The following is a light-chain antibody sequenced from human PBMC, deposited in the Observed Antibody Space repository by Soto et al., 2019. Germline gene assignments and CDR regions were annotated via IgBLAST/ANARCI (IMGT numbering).Light chain of an antibody. CDR2: GNN. V-gene: IGLV1-40*01. CDR3: QSFDNILSGSV. CDR1: SSNIGAGYD. Sequence: QLVLTQPPSVSGAPGQRVTMSCTGSSSNIGAGYDVHWYQQLPGTAPNLLIYGNNNRPSGVPGRFSGSNSGTSASLAITGLQAEDEADYFCQSFDNILSGSVFGGGTKLTVL. J-gene: IGLJ2*01.